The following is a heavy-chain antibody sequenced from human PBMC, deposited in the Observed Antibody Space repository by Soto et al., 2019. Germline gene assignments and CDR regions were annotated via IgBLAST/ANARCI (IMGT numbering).Heavy chain of an antibody. J-gene: IGHJ4*02. CDR3: ARFNWSDTSLYCLDY. CDR1: AFSLTGSGVG. Sequence: SGPTLVNPRQTVTLTCTFSAFSLTGSGVGVVWIRQPPGKALEWLALIYWDDDKRYSPSLKSRLTITKDTSKNQVALTVTNMAPVVTATYYCARFNWSDTSLYCLDYWGQ. D-gene: IGHD2-2*01. V-gene: IGHV2-5*02. CDR2: IYWDDDK.